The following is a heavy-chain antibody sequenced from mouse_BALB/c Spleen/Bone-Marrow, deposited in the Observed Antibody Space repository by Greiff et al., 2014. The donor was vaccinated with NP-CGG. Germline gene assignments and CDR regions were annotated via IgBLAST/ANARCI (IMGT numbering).Heavy chain of an antibody. D-gene: IGHD5-1*01. Sequence: EVQLKQSRRRLLQPRGSLRLSCTTSGFTFTDYFMTWVRQPPGKALEWLGFIRNKANGYTTEYNPSVKGRFTISRDTSQGILYLQMNTLRAEDSAIYFCARDYSGYFDFWGQGTTLTVSS. V-gene: IGHV7-3*02. CDR1: GFTFTDYF. J-gene: IGHJ2*01. CDR3: ARDYSGYFDF. CDR2: IRNKANGYTT.